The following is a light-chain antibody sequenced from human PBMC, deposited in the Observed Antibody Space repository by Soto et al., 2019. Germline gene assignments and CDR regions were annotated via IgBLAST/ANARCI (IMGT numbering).Light chain of an antibody. CDR3: CSYAGSSTYV. J-gene: IGLJ1*01. CDR1: SSDVGSYNL. V-gene: IGLV2-23*01. Sequence: QSVRTQPASVSGSPGQSITISCNETSSDVGSYNLVSWYQQHPGKAPKLMIYEGSKRPSGVSNRFSGSKSGNTASLTISGLQAEDEADYYCCSYAGSSTYVFGTGTKLTVL. CDR2: EGS.